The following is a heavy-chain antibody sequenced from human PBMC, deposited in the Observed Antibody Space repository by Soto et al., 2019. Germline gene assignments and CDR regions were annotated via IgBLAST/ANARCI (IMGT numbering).Heavy chain of an antibody. CDR2: IFYRGST. J-gene: IGHJ3*02. CDR3: ARAVSAMAPSDI. Sequence: QVQLQESGPGLVKTSETLSLTCTVSGGSISPYYWSWFRQSPGKGLEWIGYIFYRGSTNYNPSLKRRVTLSVDMSKNQFSLKLISVTAADTAVYSCARAVSAMAPSDIWGRGIMVTVSS. V-gene: IGHV4-59*01. D-gene: IGHD5-18*01. CDR1: GGSISPYY.